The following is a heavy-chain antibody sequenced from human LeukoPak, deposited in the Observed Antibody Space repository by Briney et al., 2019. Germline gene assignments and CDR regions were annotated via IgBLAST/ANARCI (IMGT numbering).Heavy chain of an antibody. Sequence: SHTLSLTCAVSGGSISSGGYSWSWIRQPPGKGLEWIGYIYHSGSTYYNPSLKSRVTISVDRSKNQFSLKLSSVTAADTAVYYCASSYGDYVHFDYWGQGTLVTVSS. D-gene: IGHD4-17*01. CDR3: ASSYGDYVHFDY. CDR2: IYHSGST. J-gene: IGHJ4*02. V-gene: IGHV4-30-2*01. CDR1: GGSISSGGYS.